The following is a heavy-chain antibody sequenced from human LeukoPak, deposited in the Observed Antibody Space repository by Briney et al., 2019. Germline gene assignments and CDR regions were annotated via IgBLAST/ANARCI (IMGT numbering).Heavy chain of an antibody. Sequence: PVKVSCKASGGTFSSYAISWVRQAPGQGLEWMGGIIPIFGTANYAQKFQGRVTITADESTSTAYMELSSLRSEDTAVYYCASSRPDIVVVPAAIGDAFDIWGQGTMVTVSS. CDR3: ASSRPDIVVVPAAIGDAFDI. D-gene: IGHD2-2*02. CDR1: GGTFSSYA. J-gene: IGHJ3*02. CDR2: IIPIFGTA. V-gene: IGHV1-69*13.